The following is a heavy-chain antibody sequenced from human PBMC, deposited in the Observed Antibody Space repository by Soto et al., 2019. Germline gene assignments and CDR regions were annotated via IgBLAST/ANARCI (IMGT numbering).Heavy chain of an antibody. CDR2: ISGNGDTT. Sequence: EVQLLESGGGVVQPGGSLRLSCAASGFTFSSYALNWVRQAPGKGLEWVSLISGNGDTTYYAGSVKGRFTISRDNSKNTLYLQMNSLRAEDTAVYYCAKTLPNRYQGIEVWGQGTTVTVSS. CDR3: AKTLPNRYQGIEV. CDR1: GFTFSSYA. J-gene: IGHJ6*02. V-gene: IGHV3-23*01.